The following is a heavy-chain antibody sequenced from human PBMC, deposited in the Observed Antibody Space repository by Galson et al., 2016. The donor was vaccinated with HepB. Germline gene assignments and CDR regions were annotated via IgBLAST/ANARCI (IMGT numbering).Heavy chain of an antibody. J-gene: IGHJ4*02. D-gene: IGHD4-17*01. CDR3: ARDTDSGDYGRGLDY. CDR2: INPRDGTT. V-gene: IGHV1-46*01. Sequence: SVKVSCKASGYTFTSYYMHWVRQAPGQGLEWLGIINPRDGTTSYAQKFQGRVTMTRDTSTSTVYMELSSLRLEAMAISYCARDTDSGDYGRGLDYWGQGTQVTVSS. CDR1: GYTFTSYY.